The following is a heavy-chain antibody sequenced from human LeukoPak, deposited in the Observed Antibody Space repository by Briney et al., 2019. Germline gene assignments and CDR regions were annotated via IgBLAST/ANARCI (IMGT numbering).Heavy chain of an antibody. J-gene: IGHJ3*02. CDR3: ARRGIVATIGAFDI. V-gene: IGHV3-23*01. D-gene: IGHD5-12*01. CDR2: ISGSGGST. Sequence: GGSLRLSCAASGFTFSSYAMSWVRQAPGKGLEWVSAISGSGGSTYYADSVKGRFTISRDNSENTLYLQMNSLRAEDTAVYYCARRGIVATIGAFDIWGQGTMVTVSS. CDR1: GFTFSSYA.